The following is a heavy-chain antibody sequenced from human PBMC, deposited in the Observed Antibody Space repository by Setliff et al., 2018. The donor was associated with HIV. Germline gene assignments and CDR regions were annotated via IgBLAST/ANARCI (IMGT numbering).Heavy chain of an antibody. V-gene: IGHV3-53*01. CDR3: ARGRRYFGDYYY. Sequence: GGSLRLSCAASGLTDTYNYMSWVRQAPGKGLEWVSVIYAGGSTYYADSVKGRFTISRDNSKNMLYLQMDSLRAEDTAVYYCARGRRYFGDYYYWGQGTLVTVSS. D-gene: IGHD4-17*01. J-gene: IGHJ4*02. CDR2: IYAGGST. CDR1: GLTDTYNY.